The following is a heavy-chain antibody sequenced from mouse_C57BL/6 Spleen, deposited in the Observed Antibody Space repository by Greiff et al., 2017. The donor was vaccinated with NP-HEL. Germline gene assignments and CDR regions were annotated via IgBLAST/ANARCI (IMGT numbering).Heavy chain of an antibody. J-gene: IGHJ1*03. Sequence: EVQLVESGGGLVKPGGSLKLSCAASGFTFSSYAMSWVRQTPEKRLEWVATISDGGSYTYYPDNVKGRVTISRDNAKNNRYLQMSHLRSEDAAMYYCAREGGGDLWYFDVWGTGTTVTVSS. V-gene: IGHV5-4*01. CDR3: AREGGGDLWYFDV. CDR2: ISDGGSYT. D-gene: IGHD3-3*01. CDR1: GFTFSSYA.